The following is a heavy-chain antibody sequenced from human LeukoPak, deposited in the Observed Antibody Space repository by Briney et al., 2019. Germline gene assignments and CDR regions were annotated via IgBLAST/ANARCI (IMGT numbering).Heavy chain of an antibody. D-gene: IGHD2-8*01. CDR2: IDPDSGDT. J-gene: IGHJ4*02. CDR3: AGPATPGSCSNDVCYLDY. V-gene: IGHV1-2*02. Sequence: ASVKVSCTASAFIFTGFHIHWVRQAPGQRLEWMGWIDPDSGDTKYAQRFQGRVTMTRGTSITTAYMEVSRLTSDDTAVYYCAGPATPGSCSNDVCYLDYWGQGTVVTVSS. CDR1: AFIFTGFH.